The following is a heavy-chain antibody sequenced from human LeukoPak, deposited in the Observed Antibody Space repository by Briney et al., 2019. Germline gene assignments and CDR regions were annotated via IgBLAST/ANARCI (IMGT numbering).Heavy chain of an antibody. J-gene: IGHJ4*02. CDR1: VGSISSYY. V-gene: IGHV4-59*01. CDR2: IYYSGST. CDR3: TSHYGSGFDS. Sequence: SETLSLTCTVSVGSISSYYWSWIRLPPGKGLERIGYIYYSGSTNYNPSLKSRVTISIDTSKNQFSLKLSSVTAADTAMYYCTSHYGSGFDSWGQGTLVTVSS. D-gene: IGHD3-10*01.